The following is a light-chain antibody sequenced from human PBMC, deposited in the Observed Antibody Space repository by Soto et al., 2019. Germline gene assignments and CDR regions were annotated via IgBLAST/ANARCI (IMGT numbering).Light chain of an antibody. J-gene: IGLJ1*01. CDR2: DVS. CDR1: SSDVGGYNY. V-gene: IGLV2-11*01. CDR3: CSYAGSYYV. Sequence: QSALTQPRSASRSPGQSVTISCTGTSSDVGGYNYVSWYQQHPGKAPKLMIYDVSKRPSGVPDRFSGSKSGNTASLTISGLQAEDQADYYCCSYAGSYYVFGTGTKVTLL.